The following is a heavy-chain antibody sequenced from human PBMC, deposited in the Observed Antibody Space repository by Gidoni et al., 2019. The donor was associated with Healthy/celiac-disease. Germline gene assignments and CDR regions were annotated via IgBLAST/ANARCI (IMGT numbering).Heavy chain of an antibody. J-gene: IGHJ6*02. V-gene: IGHV1-2*02. CDR1: GYPFTGYY. CDR3: ARDTSIAAAGNYYYYGMDV. CDR2: INPNSGGT. Sequence: QVQLVQSGAEVKKPGASVKVSCKASGYPFTGYYMHWVRQAPGQGLEWMGWINPNSGGTNYAQKFQGRVTMTRDTSISTAYMELSRLRSDDTAVYYCARDTSIAAAGNYYYYGMDVWGQGTTVTVSS. D-gene: IGHD6-13*01.